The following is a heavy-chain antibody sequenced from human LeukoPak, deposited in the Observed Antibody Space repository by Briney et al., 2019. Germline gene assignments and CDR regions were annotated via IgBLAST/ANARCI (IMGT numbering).Heavy chain of an antibody. D-gene: IGHD2-21*01. CDR3: ARGLRGDYDY. V-gene: IGHV1-46*01. Sequence: GASVKVSCKASGYTFTSYYMRWVRQAPGQGLEWMGIINPSGGSTSYAQKFQGRVTMTRDTSTSTVYLELSSLRSEDTAVNYCARGLRGDYDYWGQGTLVTDSS. J-gene: IGHJ4*02. CDR1: GYTFTSYY. CDR2: INPSGGST.